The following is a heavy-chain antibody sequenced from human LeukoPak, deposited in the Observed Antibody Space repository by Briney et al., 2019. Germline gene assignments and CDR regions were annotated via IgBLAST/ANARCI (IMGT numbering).Heavy chain of an antibody. V-gene: IGHV3-21*01. CDR3: ARVGENYYGSGSYWGHYYYGMDV. D-gene: IGHD3-10*01. J-gene: IGHJ6*02. Sequence: GGSLRLSCAASGFTFSSYSMNWVRQAPGKGLEWVSSISSSSYIYYADSVKGRFTISRDNAKNSLYLQMNSLRAEDTAVYYCARVGENYYGSGSYWGHYYYGMDVWGQGTTVTVSS. CDR2: ISSSSYI. CDR1: GFTFSSYS.